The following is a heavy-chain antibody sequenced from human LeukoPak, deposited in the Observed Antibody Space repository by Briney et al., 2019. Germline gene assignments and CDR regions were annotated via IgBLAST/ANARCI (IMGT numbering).Heavy chain of an antibody. V-gene: IGHV4-4*02. J-gene: IGHJ5*02. CDR3: AKGEDYGSGTVHFAP. CDR2: IYHGGST. D-gene: IGHD3-10*01. Sequence: PSGTLSLTCAVSGGSISSFNWWSWVRQPPGKGLEWIGEIYHGGSTNYNPSLKSRVAMSVDRARNQFSLRLNSVTAAGTAVYYCAKGEDYGSGTVHFAPWGQGTLVTVSS. CDR1: GGSISSFNW.